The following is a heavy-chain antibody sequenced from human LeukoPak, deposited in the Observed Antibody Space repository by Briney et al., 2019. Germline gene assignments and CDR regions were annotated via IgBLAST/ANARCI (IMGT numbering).Heavy chain of an antibody. CDR2: IYYSGST. D-gene: IGHD3-10*01. CDR1: GGSISSGGYY. Sequence: SQTLSLTCTVSGGSISSGGYYWSWIRQHPGKGLEWIEYIYYSGSTYYNPSLKSRVTISVDTSKNQFSLKLSSVTAADTAVYYCARRLPRDYYGSGSYSTWGQGTLVTVSS. V-gene: IGHV4-31*03. CDR3: ARRLPRDYYGSGSYST. J-gene: IGHJ5*02.